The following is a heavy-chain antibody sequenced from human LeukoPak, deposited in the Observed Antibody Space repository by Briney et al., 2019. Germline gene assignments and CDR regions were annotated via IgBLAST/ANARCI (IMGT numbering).Heavy chain of an antibody. D-gene: IGHD3-16*01. CDR3: ARQPSFEAKAVHF. V-gene: IGHV5-51*01. Sequence: GESLKISCEGSGYSFTSYWIGWVRQMPGKGLEWMGIMYPGDSETRYSPSFQGQVTISADKSISTAYLQWRSLKASDTAMYFCARQPSFEAKAVHFWGQGTLVTVSS. J-gene: IGHJ4*02. CDR2: MYPGDSET. CDR1: GYSFTSYW.